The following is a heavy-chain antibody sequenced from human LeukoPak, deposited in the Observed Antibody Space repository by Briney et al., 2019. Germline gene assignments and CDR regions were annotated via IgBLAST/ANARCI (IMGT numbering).Heavy chain of an antibody. CDR3: ATGETGNYFDY. CDR2: IYYSGST. J-gene: IGHJ4*02. CDR1: GGSVSSGSYY. V-gene: IGHV4-61*01. Sequence: SETLSLTCTVSGGSVSSGSYYWSWIRQPPGKGLEWIGYIYYSGSTNYNPSLKSRVSISVDTSKNQFSLNLSSVTAADTAVYYCATGETGNYFDYWGQGTLVTVSS. D-gene: IGHD1-14*01.